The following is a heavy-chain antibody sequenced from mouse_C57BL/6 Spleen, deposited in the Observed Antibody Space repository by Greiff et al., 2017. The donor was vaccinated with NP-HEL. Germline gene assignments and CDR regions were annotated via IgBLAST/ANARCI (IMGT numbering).Heavy chain of an antibody. CDR2: ISDGGSYT. CDR1: GFTFSSYA. J-gene: IGHJ4*01. Sequence: EVHLVESGGGLVKPGGSLKLSCAASGFTFSSYAMSWVRQTPEKRLEWVATISDGGSYTYYPDNVKGRFTISRDNAKNNLYLQMSHLKSEDTAMYYCARGPYAMDYWGQGTSVTVSS. CDR3: ARGPYAMDY. V-gene: IGHV5-4*01.